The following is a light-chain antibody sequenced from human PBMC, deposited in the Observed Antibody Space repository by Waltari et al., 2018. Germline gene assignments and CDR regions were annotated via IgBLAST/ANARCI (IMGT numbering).Light chain of an antibody. CDR1: SGRIASNL. J-gene: IGLJ3*02. CDR3: QCYDGSNQGTWV. CDR2: ADD. V-gene: IGLV6-57*03. Sequence: NFMLTQPHSVSESPGKTVTISCTRTSGRIASNLAQWYQQRPGSAPKLVIYADDQRVSGVPHRFSGSIDSSSNSASLTISGLKTEDEADYYCQCYDGSNQGTWVFGGGTKLTVL.